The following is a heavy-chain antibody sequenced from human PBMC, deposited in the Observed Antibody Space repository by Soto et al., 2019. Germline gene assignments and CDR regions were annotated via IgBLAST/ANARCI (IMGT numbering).Heavy chain of an antibody. CDR2: IYYSGST. CDR1: GGSIRSYY. Sequence: SETLSLSCTVSGGSIRSYYWSWIRQPPGKGLEWIGYIYYSGSTNYNPSLKSRVTISVDTSKNQFSLKLSSVTAADTAVYYCARRSGGNFDYWGQGTLVTVS. V-gene: IGHV4-59*01. J-gene: IGHJ4*02. CDR3: ARRSGGNFDY.